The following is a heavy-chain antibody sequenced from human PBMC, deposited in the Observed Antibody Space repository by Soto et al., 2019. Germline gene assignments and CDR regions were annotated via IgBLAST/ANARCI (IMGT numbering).Heavy chain of an antibody. CDR2: GST. D-gene: IGHD3-3*01. Sequence: GSTNYNPSLKSRVTISVDTSKNQFSLKLSSVTAADTAVYYCARDSGAVFGVYYYGMDVWGQGTTVTVSS. V-gene: IGHV4-59*01. J-gene: IGHJ6*02. CDR3: ARDSGAVFGVYYYGMDV.